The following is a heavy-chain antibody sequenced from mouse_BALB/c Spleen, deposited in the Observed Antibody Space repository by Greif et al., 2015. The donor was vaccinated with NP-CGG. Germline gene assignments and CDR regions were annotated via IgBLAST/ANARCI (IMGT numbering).Heavy chain of an antibody. J-gene: IGHJ3*01. D-gene: IGHD2-10*02. CDR3: ARGEYGKISY. CDR2: IAPGSGST. Sequence: DLVKPGASVKLSCKASGYTFTSYWINWIKQRPGQGLEWIGRIAPGSGSTYYNEMFKGKATLTVDTSSSTAYIQLSSLSSEDSAVYFCARGEYGKISYWGQGTLVTVSA. V-gene: IGHV1S41*01. CDR1: GYTFTSYW.